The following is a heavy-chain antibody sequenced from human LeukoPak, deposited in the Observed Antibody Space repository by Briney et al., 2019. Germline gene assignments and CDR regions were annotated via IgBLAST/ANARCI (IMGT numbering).Heavy chain of an antibody. D-gene: IGHD3-9*01. V-gene: IGHV4-34*01. Sequence: SETLSLTCAVYGGSFSGYYWSWTRQPPGKGLEWIGEINHSGSTNYNPSLKSRVTISVDTSKNQFSLKLSSVTAADTAVYYCARGDYDILTGYYPPWGFDPWGQGTLVTVSS. CDR2: INHSGST. CDR1: GGSFSGYY. J-gene: IGHJ5*02. CDR3: ARGDYDILTGYYPPWGFDP.